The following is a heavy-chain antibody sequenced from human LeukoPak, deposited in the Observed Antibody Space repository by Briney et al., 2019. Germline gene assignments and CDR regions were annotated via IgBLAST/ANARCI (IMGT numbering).Heavy chain of an antibody. D-gene: IGHD3-10*01. CDR1: GFTFSSYG. CDR2: IKSKSDGGTT. J-gene: IGHJ4*02. CDR3: TTVTLRPVGL. Sequence: GGSLRLSCAASGFTFSSYGMSWARQAPGKGLEWVGRIKSKSDGGTTDYAAPVKGRFTISRDDSKNTLFLQVNSLKIEGTAVYYCTTVTLRPVGLWGQGTLVTVSS. V-gene: IGHV3-15*05.